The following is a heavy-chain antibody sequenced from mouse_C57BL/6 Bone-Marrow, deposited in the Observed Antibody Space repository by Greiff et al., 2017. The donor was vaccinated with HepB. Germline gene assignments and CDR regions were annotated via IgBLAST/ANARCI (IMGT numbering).Heavy chain of an antibody. Sequence: EVQVVESGPVLVKPGASVKMSCKASGYTFTDYYMNWVKQSHGKSLEWIGVINPYNGGTSYNQKLKGKATLTVDKSSSTAYMELNSLTAEDSAVYYCARAGSSYWFAYWGQGTLVTVSA. D-gene: IGHD1-1*01. CDR3: ARAGSSYWFAY. V-gene: IGHV1-19*01. CDR2: INPYNGGT. J-gene: IGHJ3*01. CDR1: GYTFTDYY.